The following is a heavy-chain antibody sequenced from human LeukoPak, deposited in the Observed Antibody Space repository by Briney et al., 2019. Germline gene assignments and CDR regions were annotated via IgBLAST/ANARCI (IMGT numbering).Heavy chain of an antibody. CDR2: IKGDGSST. Sequence: GGSLRLSCAASGFTLSSYWMQWVRQAPGKGLAWVSRIKGDGSSTSYADSVKGRFTGSRDNAKNTLYLQMNSLRAEDTAVYFCARGSGDGYNWLLDSWGQGTLVTVSS. J-gene: IGHJ5*01. D-gene: IGHD5-24*01. CDR3: ARGSGDGYNWLLDS. V-gene: IGHV3-74*01. CDR1: GFTLSSYW.